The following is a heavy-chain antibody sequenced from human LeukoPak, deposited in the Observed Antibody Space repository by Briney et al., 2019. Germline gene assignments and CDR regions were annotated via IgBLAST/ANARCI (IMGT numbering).Heavy chain of an antibody. D-gene: IGHD5-24*01. CDR3: ARGDGYGFSYYFDY. V-gene: IGHV1-2*02. Sequence: GASVTVSCKASGYTFTGYYMHWVRQAPGQGLEWMGWINPNSGGTNNAQKFQGRVTMTRDTSISTAYMELSRLRSDDTAVYYCARGDGYGFSYYFDYWGQGTLVTVSS. J-gene: IGHJ4*02. CDR2: INPNSGGT. CDR1: GYTFTGYY.